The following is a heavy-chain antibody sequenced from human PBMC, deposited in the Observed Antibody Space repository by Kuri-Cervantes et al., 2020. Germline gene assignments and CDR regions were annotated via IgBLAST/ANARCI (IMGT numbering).Heavy chain of an antibody. CDR1: GFTFSSYA. CDR3: ARGVGAPYYGDWFDP. Sequence: ETLSLTCAASGFTFSSYAMIWVRQAPGKGLEWVSSISSSSSYIYYAGSVKGRFTISRDNAKNSLYLQMNSLRAEDTAVYYCARGVGAPYYGDWFDPWGQGTLVTVSS. D-gene: IGHD1-26*01. CDR2: ISSSSSYI. J-gene: IGHJ5*02. V-gene: IGHV3-21*01.